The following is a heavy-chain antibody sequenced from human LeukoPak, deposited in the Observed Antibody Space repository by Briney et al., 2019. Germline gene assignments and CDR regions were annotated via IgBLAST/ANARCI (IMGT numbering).Heavy chain of an antibody. CDR2: ISYDGSNK. CDR3: ARDIQLWYPDAFDI. Sequence: PGGSLRLSCAASGFTFSSYAMHWVRQAPGKGLEWVAVISYDGSNKYYADSVKGRFTISRDDSKNTLYPQMNSLRAEDTAVYYCARDIQLWYPDAFDIWGQGTMVTVSS. J-gene: IGHJ3*02. CDR1: GFTFSSYA. D-gene: IGHD5-18*01. V-gene: IGHV3-30-3*01.